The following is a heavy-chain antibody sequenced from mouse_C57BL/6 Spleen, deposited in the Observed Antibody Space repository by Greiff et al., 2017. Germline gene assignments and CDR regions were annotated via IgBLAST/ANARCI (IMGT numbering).Heavy chain of an antibody. CDR1: GFTFSDYY. V-gene: IGHV5-16*01. CDR3: ASYSNFYYYAMDY. J-gene: IGHJ4*01. D-gene: IGHD2-5*01. Sequence: VQLKQSEGGLVQPGSSMKLSCTASGFTFSDYYMAWVRQVPEKGLEWVANINYDGSSTYYLDSLKSRFIISRDIAKNILYLQMSSLKSEDTATYYCASYSNFYYYAMDYWGQGTSVTVSS. CDR2: INYDGSST.